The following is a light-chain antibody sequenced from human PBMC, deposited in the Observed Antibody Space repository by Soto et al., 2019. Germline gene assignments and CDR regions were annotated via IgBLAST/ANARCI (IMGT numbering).Light chain of an antibody. V-gene: IGKV3-15*01. CDR2: GTS. CDR1: QSISNN. CDR3: QQYNNWPFT. J-gene: IGKJ3*01. Sequence: EIVMTQSPATLSVSPGESATLSCRASQSISNNLAWYQLKPGQAPSLLIFGTSTRATGSPARFSGSGSGTEFPLTISTLQSEDFAVYYCQQYNNWPFTFGPGTKVDIK.